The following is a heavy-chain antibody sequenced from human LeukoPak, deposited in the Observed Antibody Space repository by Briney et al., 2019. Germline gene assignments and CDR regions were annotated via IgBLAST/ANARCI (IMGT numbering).Heavy chain of an antibody. CDR3: ARSGGGSGYAFDY. D-gene: IGHD3-3*01. CDR2: ISGSGGST. J-gene: IGHJ4*02. V-gene: IGHV3-23*01. Sequence: GGSLRLSCAASGFTFSNYAMSWVRQAPGKGLEWVSSISGSGGSTYYADSVKGRFTISRDNAKNSLYLQMNSLRAEDTAVYYCARSGGGSGYAFDYWGQGTLVTVSS. CDR1: GFTFSNYA.